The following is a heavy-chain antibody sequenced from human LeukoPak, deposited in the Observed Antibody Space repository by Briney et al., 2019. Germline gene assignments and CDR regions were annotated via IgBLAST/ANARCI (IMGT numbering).Heavy chain of an antibody. Sequence: SETLSLTCTVSGGSISSGGYYWSWIRQHPGKGLEWIGYIYYSGSTYYNPSLKSRVTISVDTSQNQFSLKLSSVTAADTAVYYCTRVVAGNYFDYWGQGTLVTVSS. J-gene: IGHJ4*02. V-gene: IGHV4-30-4*08. D-gene: IGHD2-15*01. CDR2: IYYSGST. CDR1: GGSISSGGYY. CDR3: TRVVAGNYFDY.